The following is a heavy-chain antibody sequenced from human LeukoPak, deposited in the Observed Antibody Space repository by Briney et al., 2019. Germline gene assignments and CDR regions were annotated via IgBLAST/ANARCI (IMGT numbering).Heavy chain of an antibody. CDR1: GGSISSGDYY. J-gene: IGHJ4*02. D-gene: IGHD3-10*01. CDR2: IYYSGST. V-gene: IGHV4-30-4*08. Sequence: PSETLSLTCTVSGGSISSGDYYWSWIRQPPGKCLEWIGYIYYSGSTYYNPSLKSRVTISVDTSKNQFSLKLSSVTAADTAVYYCASLWFGEFYYFDYWGQGTLVTASS. CDR3: ASLWFGEFYYFDY.